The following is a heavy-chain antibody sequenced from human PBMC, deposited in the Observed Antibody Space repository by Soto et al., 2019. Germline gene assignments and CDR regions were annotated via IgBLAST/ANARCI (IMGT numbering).Heavy chain of an antibody. CDR3: ARDGFCTSTTCRVGNWFDP. J-gene: IGHJ5*02. Sequence: SETLSLTCVVYGGSFSGYYWSWIRQSPGKGLEWIGGINHRGSTNYNPSLESRVTISVDTSKNQFSLKLPSVTAADTAMYYCARDGFCTSTTCRVGNWFDPWGQGTLVTGSS. D-gene: IGHD2-2*01. V-gene: IGHV4-34*01. CDR2: INHRGST. CDR1: GGSFSGYY.